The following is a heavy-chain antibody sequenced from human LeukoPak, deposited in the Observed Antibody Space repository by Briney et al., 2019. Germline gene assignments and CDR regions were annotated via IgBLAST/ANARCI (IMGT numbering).Heavy chain of an antibody. V-gene: IGHV1-2*02. D-gene: IGHD3-22*01. Sequence: GASVKVSCKASGYTFTSYGISWVRQAPGQGLEWMGWINPNSGGTNYAQKFQGRVTMTRDTSISTAYMELSRLRSDDTAVYYCAREYYDSSGFDYWGQGTLVTVSS. CDR3: AREYYDSSGFDY. CDR2: INPNSGGT. CDR1: GYTFTSYG. J-gene: IGHJ4*02.